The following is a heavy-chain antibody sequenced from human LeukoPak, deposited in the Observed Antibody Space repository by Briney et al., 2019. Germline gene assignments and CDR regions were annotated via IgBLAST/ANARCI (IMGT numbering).Heavy chain of an antibody. J-gene: IGHJ5*02. Sequence: SVKVSCKASGGTFSSYAISWVRQAPGQGLEWMGGIVPIFGTANYAQKFQGRVTITTDESTSTAYMELSSLRSEDTAAYYCAQQLVRGNWFDPWGQGTLVTVSS. CDR3: AQQLVRGNWFDP. D-gene: IGHD6-13*01. V-gene: IGHV1-69*05. CDR2: IVPIFGTA. CDR1: GGTFSSYA.